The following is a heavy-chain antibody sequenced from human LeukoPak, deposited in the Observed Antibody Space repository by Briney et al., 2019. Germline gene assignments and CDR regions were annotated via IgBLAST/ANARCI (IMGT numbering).Heavy chain of an antibody. D-gene: IGHD2-15*01. CDR3: ARTSEGYCSGGSCWDFYYYMDV. CDR1: GGSISSYY. J-gene: IGHJ6*03. CDR2: IHYSGST. Sequence: SETLSLTCTVSGGSISSYYWSWIRQPPGKGLEWIGYIHYSGSTHYNPSLKSRVTISVDTSKNQFSLKLSSVTAADTAVYYCARTSEGYCSGGSCWDFYYYMDVWGKGTTVTVSS. V-gene: IGHV4-59*01.